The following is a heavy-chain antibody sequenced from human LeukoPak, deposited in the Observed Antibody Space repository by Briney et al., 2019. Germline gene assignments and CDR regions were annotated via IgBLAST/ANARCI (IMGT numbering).Heavy chain of an antibody. Sequence: SVKVSCKASGGTFSSYAISWVRQAPGQELEWMGGIIPIFGTANYAQKFQGRVTITADESTSTAYMELSSLRSEDTAVYYCVREPLYCSGGSCYYYYGMDVWGQGTTVTVSS. CDR3: VREPLYCSGGSCYYYYGMDV. V-gene: IGHV1-69*13. CDR2: IIPIFGTA. D-gene: IGHD2-15*01. CDR1: GGTFSSYA. J-gene: IGHJ6*02.